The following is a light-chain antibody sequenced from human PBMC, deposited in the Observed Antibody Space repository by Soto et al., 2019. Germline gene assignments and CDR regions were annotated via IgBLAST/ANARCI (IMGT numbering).Light chain of an antibody. CDR3: SSYRRSASLVV. J-gene: IGLJ2*01. CDR2: EVS. Sequence: QSALTQPASVSGSPGQSITISCTGTSSDVGGYNFVSWYQQHPAKAPKLMIYEVSNRPSGVSDRFSGSKSGNTASLTISGLQAEDEADYYCSSYRRSASLVVFGGGTQLTVL. CDR1: SSDVGGYNF. V-gene: IGLV2-14*01.